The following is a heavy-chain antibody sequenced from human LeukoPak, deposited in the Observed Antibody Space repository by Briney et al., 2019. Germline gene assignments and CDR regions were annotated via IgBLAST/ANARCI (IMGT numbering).Heavy chain of an antibody. Sequence: HAGGSLRLSCAASGFTFDDYAMHWVRQAPGKGLEWVSGISWNSGSIGYADSVKGRFTISRDNAKNSLYLQMNSLRAEDTAVYYCAREGSGSYSFDYWGQGTLVTVSS. D-gene: IGHD3-10*01. V-gene: IGHV3-9*01. CDR2: ISWNSGSI. CDR3: AREGSGSYSFDY. CDR1: GFTFDDYA. J-gene: IGHJ4*02.